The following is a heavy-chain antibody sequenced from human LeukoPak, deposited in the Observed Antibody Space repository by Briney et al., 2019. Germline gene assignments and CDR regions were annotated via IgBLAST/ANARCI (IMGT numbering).Heavy chain of an antibody. V-gene: IGHV4-61*02. Sequence: SETLSLTCAVSGHSITSGSFWGWIRQPAGKGLEWIGRIYTSGCTNYNPSLKSRVTISVDTSKNQFSLKLSSVTAADTAVYYCARDAVGDFWSEAFDIWGQGTMVTVSS. CDR2: IYTSGCT. J-gene: IGHJ3*02. CDR1: GHSITSGSF. D-gene: IGHD3-3*01. CDR3: ARDAVGDFWSEAFDI.